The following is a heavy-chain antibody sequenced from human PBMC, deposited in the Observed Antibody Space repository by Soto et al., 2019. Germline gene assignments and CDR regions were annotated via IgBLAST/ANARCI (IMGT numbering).Heavy chain of an antibody. CDR2: INHSGST. J-gene: IGHJ6*02. CDR3: ARDHYGSGSYRLGEYYYYYGMDV. D-gene: IGHD3-10*01. V-gene: IGHV4-34*01. Sequence: PSETLSLTCAVYGGSFSGYSWSWIRQPPGKGLEWIGEINHSGSTNYNPSLKSRVTISVDTSKNQFSLKLSSVTAADTAVYYCARDHYGSGSYRLGEYYYYYGMDVWGQGTTVTVSS. CDR1: GGSFSGYS.